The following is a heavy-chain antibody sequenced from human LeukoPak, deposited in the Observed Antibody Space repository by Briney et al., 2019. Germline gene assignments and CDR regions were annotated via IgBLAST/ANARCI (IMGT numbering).Heavy chain of an antibody. V-gene: IGHV4-39*01. J-gene: IGHJ5*02. CDR3: ASRWFDP. Sequence: SETLSLTCTVSGGSISSSSYYWGWIRQPPGKGLEWIGSIYYSGSAYYNPSLKSRVTISVDTSKNQFSLKLSSVTAADTAVYYCASRWFDPWGQGTLVTVSS. CDR1: GGSISSSSYY. CDR2: IYYSGSA.